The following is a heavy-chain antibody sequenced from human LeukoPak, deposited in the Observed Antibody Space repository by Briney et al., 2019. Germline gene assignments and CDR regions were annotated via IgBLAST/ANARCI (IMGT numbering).Heavy chain of an antibody. CDR3: ARVDGYRHT. CDR2: IDWRNDGI. V-gene: IGHV3-9*01. D-gene: IGHD5-24*01. CDR1: GFTFDDYA. Sequence: GRSLRLSCAASGFTFDDYAMHWVRLPPGKGPEWVSGIDWRNDGIGYADSVKGRFTISRDNSKNTLYLQMNSLRAEDTAVYYCARVDGYRHTWGQGTLVTVSS. J-gene: IGHJ5*02.